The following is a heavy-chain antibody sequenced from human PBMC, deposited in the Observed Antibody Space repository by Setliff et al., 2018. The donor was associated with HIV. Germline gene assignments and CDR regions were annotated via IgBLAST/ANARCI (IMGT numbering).Heavy chain of an antibody. CDR2: INTDGRTT. CDR1: GFTLSNYW. Sequence: GGSLRLSCAASGFTLSNYWMHWVRQAPGKGLVWVSRINTDGRTTSYADSVQGRFTISRDNAKNTLYLQMNSLRAEDTALYYCARLGKHNAGIFDYWGQGTLVTVSS. CDR3: ARLGKHNAGIFDY. D-gene: IGHD1-1*01. V-gene: IGHV3-74*01. J-gene: IGHJ4*02.